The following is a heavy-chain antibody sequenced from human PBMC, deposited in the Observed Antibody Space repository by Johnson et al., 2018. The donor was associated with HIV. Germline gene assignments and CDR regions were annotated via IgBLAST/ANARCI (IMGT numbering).Heavy chain of an antibody. Sequence: VQLVESGGGLIQPGGSLRLSCAASGFTVSSNYMSWVRQAPGKGLEWVSVIYSGGSTYYADSVTGRFTIPRDNARDSLYLQMNSLRAEDTALYYCAKDRSEAGLYEAVDSWGQGTGVTVSS. D-gene: IGHD3/OR15-3a*01. V-gene: IGHV3-53*01. CDR1: GFTVSSNY. CDR3: AKDRSEAGLYEAVDS. CDR2: IYSGGST. J-gene: IGHJ3*02.